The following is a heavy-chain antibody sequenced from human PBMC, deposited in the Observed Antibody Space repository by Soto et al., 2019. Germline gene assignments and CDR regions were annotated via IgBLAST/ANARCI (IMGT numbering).Heavy chain of an antibody. D-gene: IGHD5-18*01. J-gene: IGHJ3*02. CDR1: GYTFTSYA. V-gene: IGHV1-3*01. Sequence: ASVKVSCKASGYTFTSYAMHWVRQAPGQRLEWMGWINAGNGNTKYSQKFQGRVTITRDTSASTAYMELSSLRSEDTAVYYGARDSAHSPGYSYGHDAFDIWGQGTMVTVSS. CDR3: ARDSAHSPGYSYGHDAFDI. CDR2: INAGNGNT.